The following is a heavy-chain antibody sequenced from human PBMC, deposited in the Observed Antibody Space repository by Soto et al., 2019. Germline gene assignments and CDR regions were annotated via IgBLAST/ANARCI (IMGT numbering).Heavy chain of an antibody. CDR2: IWYDGSNK. J-gene: IGHJ3*02. CDR1: GFTFSSYA. Sequence: QVQLVESGGGVVQPGRSLRLSCAASGFTFSSYAMHWVRQAPGKGLEWVAVIWYDGSNKYYADSVKGRFTISRDNSKNTLYLQMNSLRAEDTAVYYCARAVVDTVGFDIWGQGTMVTVSS. V-gene: IGHV3-33*01. D-gene: IGHD5-18*01. CDR3: ARAVVDTVGFDI.